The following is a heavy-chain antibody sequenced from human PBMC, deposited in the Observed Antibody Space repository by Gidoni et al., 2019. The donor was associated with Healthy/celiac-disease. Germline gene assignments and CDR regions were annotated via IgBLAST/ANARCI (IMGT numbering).Heavy chain of an antibody. V-gene: IGHV3-30-3*01. D-gene: IGHD4-17*01. J-gene: IGHJ2*01. CDR1: GLTFSSYA. CDR3: ARDGSRNYGGNLYWYFDL. CDR2: ISYDGSNK. Sequence: QVQLVESGGGVVQPGRSLRLSCAASGLTFSSYAMHWVRQAPGKGLEWVAVISYDGSNKYYADSVKGRFTISRDNSKNTLYLQMNSLRAEDTAVYYCARDGSRNYGGNLYWYFDLWGRGTLVTVSS.